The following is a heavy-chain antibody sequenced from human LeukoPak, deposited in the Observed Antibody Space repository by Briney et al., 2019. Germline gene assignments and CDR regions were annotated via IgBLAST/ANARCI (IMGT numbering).Heavy chain of an antibody. CDR2: INHSGST. D-gene: IGHD6-19*01. V-gene: IGHV4-34*01. CDR3: ARGEVAVAGTDFDY. CDR1: GGSFSGYY. J-gene: IGHJ4*02. Sequence: PSETLSLTCAVHGGSFSGYYWSWIRQPPGPGLEWIGEINHSGSTNYNPSLKSRVTISVDTSKNQFSLNLSSVTAADTAVYYCARGEVAVAGTDFDYWGQGTLVTVSS.